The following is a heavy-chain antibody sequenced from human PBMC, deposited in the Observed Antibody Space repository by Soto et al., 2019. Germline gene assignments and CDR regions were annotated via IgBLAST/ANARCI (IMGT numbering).Heavy chain of an antibody. CDR1: GGSFSGYY. CDR2: INHSGNT. V-gene: IGHV4-34*01. J-gene: IGHJ4*02. CDR3: ARHHVRGRTIAGAAEF. Sequence: SETLSLTCAVYGGSFSGYYWSWIRQPPGKGLEWIGEINHSGNTNYNPSLKSRVTISVDTSKNQLFLNLSSVTAADTAMYYCARHHVRGRTIAGAAEFWGQGTPVTVSS. D-gene: IGHD6-13*01.